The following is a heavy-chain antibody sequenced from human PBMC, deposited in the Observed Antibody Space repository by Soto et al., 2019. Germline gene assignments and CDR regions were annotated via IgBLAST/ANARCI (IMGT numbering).Heavy chain of an antibody. CDR3: TRDRPGPQHYFDY. CDR1: GFTFSSDS. V-gene: IGHV3-48*04. Sequence: GGSLRLSCAASGFTFSSDSMNWVRPAPGKGLEWVSYISSSSSNIYYAASVKGRFTISRDNAKNRVYRKRNSLRAEDTAVNYCTRDRPGPQHYFDYGGQENMLTVSS. J-gene: IGHJ4*02. CDR2: ISSSSSNI.